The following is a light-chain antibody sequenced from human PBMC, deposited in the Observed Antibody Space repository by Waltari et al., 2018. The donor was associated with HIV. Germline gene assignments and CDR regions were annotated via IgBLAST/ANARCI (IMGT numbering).Light chain of an antibody. J-gene: IGKJ4*01. CDR1: QSVSSTY. Sequence: EIVLTQSPGTLSLSPGDRATLSCRASQSVSSTYLAWYQQKPGQAPNLLIYGASSRATGIPDRFIGSGSGTDFTLTITRLEPEDFAVYFCQQFGGSSFTFGGGTKVEI. V-gene: IGKV3-20*01. CDR2: GAS. CDR3: QQFGGSSFT.